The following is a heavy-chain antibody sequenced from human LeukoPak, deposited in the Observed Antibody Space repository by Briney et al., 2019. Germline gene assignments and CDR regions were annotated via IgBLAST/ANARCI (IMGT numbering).Heavy chain of an antibody. CDR2: IYPGDSRI. Sequence: GESLKISCQGFGYSFTSYWIGWVRHMPGKGMEWMGVIYPGDSRIRYNPSFQGQVTISVDKSISTAYLQWVSLKASDTAMYYCACRDLTSTWSFPWGQGTLVTVSS. CDR3: ACRDLTSTWSFP. CDR1: GYSFTSYW. V-gene: IGHV5-51*01. D-gene: IGHD2-2*01. J-gene: IGHJ5*02.